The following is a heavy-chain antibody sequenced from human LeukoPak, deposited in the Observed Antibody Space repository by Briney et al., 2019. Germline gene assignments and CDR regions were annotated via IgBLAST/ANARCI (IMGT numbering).Heavy chain of an antibody. D-gene: IGHD6-19*01. J-gene: IGHJ4*02. Sequence: LSLTCTVSGGSISSYYWSWIRQPPGRGLEWVSGISWNSGSIGYADSVKGRFTISRDNAKNSLYLQMNSLRAEDTALYYCAKAQGRYSSGWFDYWGQGTLVTVSS. CDR3: AKAQGRYSSGWFDY. V-gene: IGHV3-9*01. CDR2: ISWNSGSI. CDR1: GGSISSYY.